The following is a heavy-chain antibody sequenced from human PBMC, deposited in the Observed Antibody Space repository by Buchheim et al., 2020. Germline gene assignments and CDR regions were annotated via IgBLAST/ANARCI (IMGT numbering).Heavy chain of an antibody. J-gene: IGHJ3*02. D-gene: IGHD3-9*01. CDR2: INSDGSST. CDR3: ARWYYDILTGYYQDGFDI. CDR1: GFTFSSYW. V-gene: IGHV3-74*01. Sequence: EVQLVESGGGLVQPGGSLRLSCAAYGFTFSSYWMHWVRQAPGKGLVWVSRINSDGSSTSYADSVKGRFTISRDNAKNTLYLQMNSLRAEDTAVYYCARWYYDILTGYYQDGFDIWGQGT.